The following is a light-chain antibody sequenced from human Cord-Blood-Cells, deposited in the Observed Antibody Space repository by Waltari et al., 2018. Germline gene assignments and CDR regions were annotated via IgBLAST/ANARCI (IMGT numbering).Light chain of an antibody. CDR3: QQYYSTPYS. CDR2: WAS. CDR1: QSVLYSSNNKNY. V-gene: IGKV4-1*01. J-gene: IGKJ2*03. Sequence: IVITHSQASLAVSLGGRATTNCNSSQSVLYSSNNKNYLAWYQQKPGQPPKLLIYWASTRESGVPDRFSGSGSGTDFTLTISSLQAEDVAVYYCQQYYSTPYSFGQGTKLEIK.